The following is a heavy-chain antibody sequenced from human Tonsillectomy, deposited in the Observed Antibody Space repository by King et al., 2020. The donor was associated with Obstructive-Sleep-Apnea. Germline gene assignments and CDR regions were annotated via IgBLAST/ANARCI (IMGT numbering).Heavy chain of an antibody. V-gene: IGHV3-11*01. J-gene: IGHJ5*02. Sequence: QLQLVESGGGLVKPGGSLRLSCSASGFIFSDYYMTWVRQAPGKGLEWLAYITNTGTTRYYADSVRGRITLSRDNAKNSVYVEMNSLRPDDTAVYYCARGGRSGSINWFDPWGQGTLVTVSS. CDR1: GFIFSDYY. CDR3: ARGGRSGSINWFDP. D-gene: IGHD6-19*01. CDR2: ITNTGTTR.